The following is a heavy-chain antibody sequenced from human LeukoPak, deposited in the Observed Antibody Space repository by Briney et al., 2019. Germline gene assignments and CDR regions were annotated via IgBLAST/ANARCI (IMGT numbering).Heavy chain of an antibody. CDR1: GFTFSDYY. CDR3: ARGGDNSFDY. J-gene: IGHJ4*02. V-gene: IGHV3-11*05. CDR2: ITSSSYT. Sequence: KPGGSLRLSCAASGFTFSDYYMSWIRQAPGKGLEWVSDITSSSYTNYADSVKGRFTVSSDNGKNSLYLQLNSLRAEDTAVYYCARGGDNSFDYWGQGTLVTVSS. D-gene: IGHD2-21*01.